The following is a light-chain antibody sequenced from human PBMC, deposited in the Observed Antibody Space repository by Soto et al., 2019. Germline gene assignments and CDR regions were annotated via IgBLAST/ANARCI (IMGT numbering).Light chain of an antibody. J-gene: IGKJ4*01. CDR3: RQALQAPLT. V-gene: IGKV2-28*01. CDR1: QSLLHSSGDNY. Sequence: DIVMTQSPLSLPVTPGEPASISCRSSQSLLHSSGDNYLDWYVQKPGQSPHLLIYLGSNRASGVPDRFSGTGSGTDFTLKISRVEAEDVGVYYCRQALQAPLTFGGGTKVEIK. CDR2: LGS.